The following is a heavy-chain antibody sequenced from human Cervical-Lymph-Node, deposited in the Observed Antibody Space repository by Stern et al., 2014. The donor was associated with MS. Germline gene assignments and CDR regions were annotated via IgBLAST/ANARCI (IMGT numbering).Heavy chain of an antibody. Sequence: EVQLLESGGGLVQPGGSLRLSCAASGFTFSSYAMSWVRQAPGKGLEWVSAISGSGGSTYYADSVKGRFTISRDNSKNTLYLQMNSLRAEDTAVYYCAKDRRREIAVAGTVDYWGQGTLVTVSS. CDR1: GFTFSSYA. D-gene: IGHD6-19*01. CDR2: ISGSGGST. CDR3: AKDRRREIAVAGTVDY. V-gene: IGHV3-23*01. J-gene: IGHJ4*02.